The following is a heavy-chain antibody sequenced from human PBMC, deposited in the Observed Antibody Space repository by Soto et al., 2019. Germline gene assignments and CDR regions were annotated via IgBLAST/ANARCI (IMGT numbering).Heavy chain of an antibody. Sequence: SETLSLTCTVSGGSISSGDYYWSWIRQPPGKGLEWIGYICYSGSTYYNPSLKSRVTISVDTSKNQFSLKLSSVTTADTAVYYCASSGYSGYDQGHFDYWGQGTLVTVSS. CDR2: ICYSGST. J-gene: IGHJ4*02. CDR3: ASSGYSGYDQGHFDY. D-gene: IGHD5-12*01. CDR1: GGSISSGDYY. V-gene: IGHV4-30-4*01.